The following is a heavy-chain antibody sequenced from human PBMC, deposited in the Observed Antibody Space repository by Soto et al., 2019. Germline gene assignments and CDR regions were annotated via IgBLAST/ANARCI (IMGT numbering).Heavy chain of an antibody. J-gene: IGHJ6*02. CDR2: ISGSGGST. Sequence: PGGSLRLSCAASGFTFSSYAMSWVRQAPGKGLEWVSAISGSGGSTYYADSVKGRFTISRDNSKNTLYLQMSSLRAEDTAVYYCAKVREDPMVRGFIFYYYGMDVWGQGTTVTVSS. CDR3: AKVREDPMVRGFIFYYYGMDV. D-gene: IGHD3-10*01. CDR1: GFTFSSYA. V-gene: IGHV3-23*01.